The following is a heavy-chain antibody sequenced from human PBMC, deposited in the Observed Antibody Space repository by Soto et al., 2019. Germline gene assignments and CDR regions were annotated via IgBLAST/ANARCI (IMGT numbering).Heavy chain of an antibody. V-gene: IGHV6-1*01. Sequence: SQTLSLTCAISGDSVSSNSAAWNWIRQSPSRGLEWLGRTYYRSKWYNDYAVSVKSRITINPDTSKNQFSLQLNSVTPEDTAVYYCAREYSSGWAPYYYGMDVRGQGTTVTVSS. CDR2: TYYRSKWYN. CDR3: AREYSSGWAPYYYGMDV. CDR1: GDSVSSNSAA. D-gene: IGHD6-19*01. J-gene: IGHJ6*02.